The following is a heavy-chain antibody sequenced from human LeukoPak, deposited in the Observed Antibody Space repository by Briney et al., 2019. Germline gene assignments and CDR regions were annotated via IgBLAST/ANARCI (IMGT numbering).Heavy chain of an antibody. Sequence: GGSLRLSCVASGFSFRNYWMYWVRQAPGKGLVWDSHINTDGTSTNYADSVKGRLTVSRDNAKKTLYLQMNTLRVEDTAVYYCARDLWLGDYWGQGTLVTVSS. CDR2: INTDGTST. CDR3: ARDLWLGDY. D-gene: IGHD6-19*01. J-gene: IGHJ4*02. V-gene: IGHV3-74*01. CDR1: GFSFRNYW.